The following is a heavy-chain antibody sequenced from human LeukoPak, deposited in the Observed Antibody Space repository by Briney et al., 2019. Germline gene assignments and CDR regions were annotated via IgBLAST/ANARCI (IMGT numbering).Heavy chain of an antibody. D-gene: IGHD1-26*01. CDR2: ISYDGSNK. Sequence: PGGSLRLSCAASGFTFSSYAMHWVRQAPGKGLEWVAVISYDGSNKYYADSVKGRFTISRDNSKNTLYLQMNSLRAEDTAVYYCAGDLIRDSGSYLGLDYWGQGTLVTVSS. J-gene: IGHJ4*02. V-gene: IGHV3-30-3*01. CDR1: GFTFSSYA. CDR3: AGDLIRDSGSYLGLDY.